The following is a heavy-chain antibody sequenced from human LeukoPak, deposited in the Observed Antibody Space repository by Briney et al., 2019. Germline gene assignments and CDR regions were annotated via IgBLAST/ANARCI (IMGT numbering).Heavy chain of an antibody. J-gene: IGHJ4*02. D-gene: IGHD4-17*01. CDR3: ARARAVRSSXVKDKNDYGDLLDY. Sequence: SETLSLTCAXXGGSFSGYXXXWXXQPXXKGLEWIGGINHSGXXNYNPSLKSRVTXXVDTSKNQFSLKXSSVTAADTAVYYCARARAVRSSXVKDKNDYGDLLDYWGQGTLVTVSS. V-gene: IGHV4-34*01. CDR2: INHSGXX. CDR1: GGSFSGYX.